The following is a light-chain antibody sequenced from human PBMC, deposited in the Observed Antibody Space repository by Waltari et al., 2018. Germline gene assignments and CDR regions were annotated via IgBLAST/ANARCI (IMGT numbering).Light chain of an antibody. CDR2: DVS. Sequence: EIVMTQSPATLSVSPGERATLSCRASQDCNTALAWYQQKPGQPPWLLIYDVSTRATGIPARFSGSGYGTEFTLTISSLQSEDFAVYYCQQYSKWPTFAQGTKVEIK. CDR1: QDCNTA. J-gene: IGKJ1*01. V-gene: IGKV3-15*01. CDR3: QQYSKWPT.